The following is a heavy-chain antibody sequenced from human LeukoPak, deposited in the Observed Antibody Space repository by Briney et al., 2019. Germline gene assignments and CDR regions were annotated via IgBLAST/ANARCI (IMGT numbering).Heavy chain of an antibody. D-gene: IGHD5-24*01. Sequence: ASVKDSCKASGYTFTSYDINWVRQATGQGLEWMGWMNPNSGNTGYAQKFQGRVTITRNTSISTAYMELSSLRSEDTAVYYCARVNGYNMYYFAYWRQGTLVTVSS. V-gene: IGHV1-8*03. CDR3: ARVNGYNMYYFAY. CDR2: MNPNSGNT. J-gene: IGHJ4*02. CDR1: GYTFTSYD.